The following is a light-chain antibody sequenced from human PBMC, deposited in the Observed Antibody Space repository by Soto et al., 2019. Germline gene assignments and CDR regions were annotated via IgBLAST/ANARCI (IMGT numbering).Light chain of an antibody. J-gene: IGLJ1*01. V-gene: IGLV2-14*01. CDR3: SSYTSSSTRV. CDR2: EVS. CDR1: SSGVGDYNY. Sequence: QSVLTQPASVSGSPGQSITISCTGTSSGVGDYNYVSWYQQHPGKAPKVMIYEVSNRPSGVSNRFSGSKSSNTASLTISGVQAEDEADSYCSSYTSSSTRVFGSGPKVTVL.